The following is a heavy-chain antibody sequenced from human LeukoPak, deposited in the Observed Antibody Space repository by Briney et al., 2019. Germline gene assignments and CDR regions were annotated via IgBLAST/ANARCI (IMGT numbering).Heavy chain of an antibody. D-gene: IGHD6-13*01. CDR1: GYTFTGYY. CDR2: INPNSGGT. Sequence: ASVKVSCKASGYTFTGYYMHWVRQAPGQGLEWMGWINPNSGGTNYAQKFQGRVTMTRDTSISTAYMELSRLRSDDTAVYYCATATGGPGIAAAASMDVWGKGTTVTVSS. CDR3: ATATGGPGIAAAASMDV. V-gene: IGHV1-2*02. J-gene: IGHJ6*03.